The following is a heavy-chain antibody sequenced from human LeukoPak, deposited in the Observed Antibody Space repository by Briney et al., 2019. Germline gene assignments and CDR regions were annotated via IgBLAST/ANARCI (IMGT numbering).Heavy chain of an antibody. CDR3: ARGRYSSGWYIRYFQH. CDR1: GGSFSGYY. J-gene: IGHJ1*01. V-gene: IGHV4-34*01. D-gene: IGHD6-19*01. Sequence: SETLSLTCAVYGGSFSGYYWSWIRQPPGKGLEWIGEINHSGSTNYNPSLKSRVTISVDTSKNQFPLKLSSVTAADTAVYYCARGRYSSGWYIRYFQHWGQGTLVTVSS. CDR2: INHSGST.